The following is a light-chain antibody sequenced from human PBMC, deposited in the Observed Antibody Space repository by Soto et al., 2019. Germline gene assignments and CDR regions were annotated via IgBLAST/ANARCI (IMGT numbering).Light chain of an antibody. CDR3: QQYYSTLLT. Sequence: DMVMTQSPESLAVSLGERATINCKSSQSVLYSSNNKNYLAWYQQKPGQPPKLLIYWASTRESGVPERFSGSGSGTDFTLTISSLQAEDVAVYYCQQYYSTLLTFGGGTKVEIK. CDR2: WAS. V-gene: IGKV4-1*01. CDR1: QSVLYSSNNKNY. J-gene: IGKJ4*02.